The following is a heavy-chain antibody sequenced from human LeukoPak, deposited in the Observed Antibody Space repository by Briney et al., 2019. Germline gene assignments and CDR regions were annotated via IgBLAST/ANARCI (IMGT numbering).Heavy chain of an antibody. J-gene: IGHJ4*02. CDR3: ARGHITMPSPPKKRRYYFDY. Sequence: SETLSLTCAVYGGSFSGYYWSWIRQPPGKGLEWIGEINHCGSTNYNPSLKSRVTISVDTSKNQFSLKLSSVTAADTAVYYCARGHITMPSPPKKRRYYFDYWGQGTLVTVSS. D-gene: IGHD3-10*01. CDR2: INHCGST. CDR1: GGSFSGYY. V-gene: IGHV4-34*01.